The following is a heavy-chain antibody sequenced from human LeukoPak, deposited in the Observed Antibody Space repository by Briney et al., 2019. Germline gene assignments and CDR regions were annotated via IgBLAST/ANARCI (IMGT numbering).Heavy chain of an antibody. CDR3: AGEGGDTAMATVNFDY. CDR2: INPNSGGT. D-gene: IGHD5-18*01. Sequence: ASVKVSCKASGYTFTGYYMHWVRQAPGQGLEWMGWINPNSGGTNYAQKFQGRVTMTRDTSISTAYMELSRLRSDDTAVYYCAGEGGDTAMATVNFDYWGQGTLVTVSS. V-gene: IGHV1-2*02. CDR1: GYTFTGYY. J-gene: IGHJ4*02.